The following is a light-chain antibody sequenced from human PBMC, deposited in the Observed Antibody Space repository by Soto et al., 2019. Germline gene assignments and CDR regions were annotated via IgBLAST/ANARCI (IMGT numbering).Light chain of an antibody. CDR1: QSVSSN. CDR2: GAS. CDR3: QHYNNWPRT. J-gene: IGKJ1*01. Sequence: EIVMTQSPATLSVSPGERATLSCRASQSVSSNLAWYQQKPGPAPRLLIYGASTRATGITARFSLSGSGTEFTLTISSLQSEDFAVYYCQHYNNWPRTFGQGTKVEIK. V-gene: IGKV3-15*01.